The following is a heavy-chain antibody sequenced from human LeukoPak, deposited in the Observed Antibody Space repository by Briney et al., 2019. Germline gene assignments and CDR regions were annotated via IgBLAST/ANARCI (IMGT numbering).Heavy chain of an antibody. Sequence: PGGSLRLSCAASGFTFSTYAMHWVRQAPGKGLEWVALISYDGSNKYYADSVKGRFTISRDNSKNTLYLQMNSLRPEGTAVYYCARGTGVYVISPFDYWGQGALVTVSS. CDR2: ISYDGSNK. V-gene: IGHV3-30*01. J-gene: IGHJ4*02. CDR3: ARGTGVYVISPFDY. D-gene: IGHD2-8*01. CDR1: GFTFSTYA.